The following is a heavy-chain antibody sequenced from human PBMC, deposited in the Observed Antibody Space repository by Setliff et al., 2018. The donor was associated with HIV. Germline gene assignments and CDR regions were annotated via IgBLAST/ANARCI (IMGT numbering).Heavy chain of an antibody. V-gene: IGHV4-39*01. Sequence: SETLSLTCTVSGDYIGSRAYYWAWIRQPPGKGLEWIATIYYTGNSYYNPSLQSRVSVSVDTSNNQFSLKLHSVSTSDRGVYFCARLGESGYDFRGFFDFWGPGMLVTVSS. CDR1: GDYIGSRAYY. CDR3: ARLGESGYDFRGFFDF. CDR2: IYYTGNS. D-gene: IGHD5-12*01. J-gene: IGHJ4*02.